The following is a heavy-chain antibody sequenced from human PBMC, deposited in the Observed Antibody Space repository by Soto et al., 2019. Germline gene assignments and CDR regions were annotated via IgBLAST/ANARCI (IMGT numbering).Heavy chain of an antibody. D-gene: IGHD6-19*01. Sequence: QVQLVESGGGVVQPGRSLRLSCAASGFTFSIFGMHWVRQAPGKGLEWAAIIWYDGSNAYYADSVRGRFTISRDNSKNTVYLQRNSLRAEDTAVYYCARDKGSSTVVSGISQEGYFDSWGQGTLVTASS. J-gene: IGHJ4*02. CDR1: GFTFSIFG. CDR3: ARDKGSSTVVSGISQEGYFDS. V-gene: IGHV3-33*01. CDR2: IWYDGSNA.